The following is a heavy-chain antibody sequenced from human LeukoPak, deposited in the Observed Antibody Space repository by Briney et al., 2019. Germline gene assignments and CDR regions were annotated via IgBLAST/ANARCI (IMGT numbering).Heavy chain of an antibody. CDR2: IGGSGGST. CDR1: GFTFSSYA. J-gene: IGHJ4*02. D-gene: IGHD3-22*01. CDR3: ATRRSGNYFATFDY. Sequence: GGSQRLSCAASGFTFSSYAMSWVRQAPGKGLEWVSSIGGSGGSTYYADSVKGRFTVSRDNSKNTVFLQMDNLRAEDTAVYYCATRRSGNYFATFDYWGQGILVTVSS. V-gene: IGHV3-23*01.